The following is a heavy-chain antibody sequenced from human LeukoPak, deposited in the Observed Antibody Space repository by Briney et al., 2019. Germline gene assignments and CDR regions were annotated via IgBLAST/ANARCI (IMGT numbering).Heavy chain of an antibody. V-gene: IGHV7-4-1*02. CDR1: GYTLTSYA. D-gene: IGHD6-13*01. J-gene: IGHJ4*02. Sequence: GASVKVSCKASGYTLTSYAMNWVRQASGQGLEWMGWINTNTGNPTSAQGFTGRFVFSLDTSVSTAYLQISSLKAEDTAVYYCARVSYRSWRYYFDYWGQGTLVTVSS. CDR3: ARVSYRSWRYYFDY. CDR2: INTNTGNP.